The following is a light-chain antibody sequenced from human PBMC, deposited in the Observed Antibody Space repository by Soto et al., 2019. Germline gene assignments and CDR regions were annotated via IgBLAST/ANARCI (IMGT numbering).Light chain of an antibody. CDR2: DAS. CDR1: QSVGSY. Sequence: ESVLTQSPATLSLSPGERATLSCRASQSVGSYLAWYRQKPGQAPRLLIYDASNRATGIPARFSGSGSGTDFTLTISSLEPEDFAVYYCQQYNNWPPWTFGQGTKVEIK. V-gene: IGKV3-11*01. J-gene: IGKJ1*01. CDR3: QQYNNWPPWT.